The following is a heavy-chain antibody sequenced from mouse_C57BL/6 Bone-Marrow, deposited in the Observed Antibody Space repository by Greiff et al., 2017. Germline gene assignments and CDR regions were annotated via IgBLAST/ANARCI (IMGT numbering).Heavy chain of an antibody. V-gene: IGHV1-76*01. CDR2: IYPGSGNT. D-gene: IGHD2-4*01. CDR1: GYTFTDYY. CDR3: AREIRYDYADY. J-gene: IGHJ2*01. Sequence: VKLVESGAELVRPGASVKLSCKASGYTFTDYYINWVKQRPGQGLEWIARIYPGSGNTYYNEKFKGKATLTAEKSSSTAYMQLSSLTSEDSAVYFCAREIRYDYADYWGQGTTLTVSS.